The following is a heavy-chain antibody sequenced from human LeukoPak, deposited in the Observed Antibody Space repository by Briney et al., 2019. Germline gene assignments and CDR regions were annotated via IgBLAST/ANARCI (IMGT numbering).Heavy chain of an antibody. CDR2: IYYSGYT. J-gene: IGHJ4*02. D-gene: IGHD2-15*01. V-gene: IGHV4-39*01. Sequence: SETLSLTCTVSGGSISSSSYYWGWIRQPPGKELEWIANIYYSGYTYYNPSLKSRVTISVDTSKNQFSLKLSSVTTADTAVYYCARHPYSNYFDYWGQGTLVTVSS. CDR1: GGSISSSSYY. CDR3: ARHPYSNYFDY.